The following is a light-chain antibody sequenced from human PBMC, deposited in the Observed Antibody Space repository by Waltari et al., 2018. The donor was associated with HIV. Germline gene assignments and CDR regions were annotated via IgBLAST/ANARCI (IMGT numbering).Light chain of an antibody. CDR2: SNN. V-gene: IGLV1-44*01. J-gene: IGLJ3*02. Sequence: QSVLTQPPSASGTPGQRVTISCSGSSSTIGSNTVNWYQQPPGTAPKLLIYSNNQRPSGVPDRFSGSKSGTSASLAISGLQSEDEADYYCAAWHDSLNGSWVFGGGTKLTVL. CDR3: AAWHDSLNGSWV. CDR1: SSTIGSNT.